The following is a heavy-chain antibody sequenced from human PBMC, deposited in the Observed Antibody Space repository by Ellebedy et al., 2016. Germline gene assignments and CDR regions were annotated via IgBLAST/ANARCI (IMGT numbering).Heavy chain of an antibody. V-gene: IGHV4-59*01. CDR1: GGSISSYY. CDR3: AFGTNYYYYMDV. J-gene: IGHJ6*03. CDR2: KHYTIST. D-gene: IGHD3-16*01. Sequence: SETLSLXXTVSGGSISSYYWSWIRQPPGKGLEWIGYKHYTISTNYNPSLMSRVTISLDTSKNQLSLKLSSVTAADTAVYYCAFGTNYYYYMDVWGKGTTVTVSS.